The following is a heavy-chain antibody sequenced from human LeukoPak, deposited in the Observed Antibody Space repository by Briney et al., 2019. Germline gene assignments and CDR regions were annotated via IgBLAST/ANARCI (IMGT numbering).Heavy chain of an antibody. CDR1: GGSISSSSYY. V-gene: IGHV4-61*02. CDR3: AREESPTHRRSYFQH. CDR2: IYTSGST. Sequence: SETLSLTCTVSGGSISSSSYYWSWIRLPAWKGLEWIGRIYTSGSTNYNPSLKSRVTMSVDTSKNQFSLKLSSVTPADTAVYYCAREESPTHRRSYFQHWGQGTLVTVSS. J-gene: IGHJ1*01.